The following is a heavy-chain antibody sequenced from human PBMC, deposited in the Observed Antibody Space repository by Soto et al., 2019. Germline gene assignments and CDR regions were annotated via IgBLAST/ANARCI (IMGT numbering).Heavy chain of an antibody. V-gene: IGHV1-69*13. CDR2: IIPLFGTA. Sequence: ASVKVSCKASGVTFSSETLGWVRQAPGQGLEWVGGIIPLFGTASYAQKFQGRVTITADESTSTVYMELSSLRSDDTAVYFCATELGEKPASPFDAWGQGTLVTVSS. CDR1: GVTFSSET. CDR3: ATELGEKPASPFDA. D-gene: IGHD3-10*01. J-gene: IGHJ4*02.